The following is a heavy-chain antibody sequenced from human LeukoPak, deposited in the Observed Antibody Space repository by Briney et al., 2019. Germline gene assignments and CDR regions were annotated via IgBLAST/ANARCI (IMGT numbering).Heavy chain of an antibody. Sequence: ASVKVSCKASGYTFTSYYMHWVRQAPGQGLEWMGIINPSGGSTSYAQKFQGRVTMTRDTSTSTVYMELSSLRSEDTAVYYCARLRGSGSNAWYYYYGMDVWGQGTTVTVSS. V-gene: IGHV1-46*01. CDR3: ARLRGSGSNAWYYYYGMDV. CDR2: INPSGGST. D-gene: IGHD3-10*01. J-gene: IGHJ6*02. CDR1: GYTFTSYY.